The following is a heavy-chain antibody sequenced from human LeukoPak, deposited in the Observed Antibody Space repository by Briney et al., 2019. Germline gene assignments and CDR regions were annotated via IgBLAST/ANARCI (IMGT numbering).Heavy chain of an antibody. V-gene: IGHV1-18*01. D-gene: IGHD2-2*02. CDR3: ARDLVPAAIRDAFDL. Sequence: ASVKVSCKASGYTVTSYGISWVRQAPGQGLEGMGWISAYNGNTNYAQKLQGRVTITTDTSTSTAYMELSSLRSDDTAVYYCARDLVPAAIRDAFDLWGQGTMVTVFS. CDR2: ISAYNGNT. CDR1: GYTVTSYG. J-gene: IGHJ3*01.